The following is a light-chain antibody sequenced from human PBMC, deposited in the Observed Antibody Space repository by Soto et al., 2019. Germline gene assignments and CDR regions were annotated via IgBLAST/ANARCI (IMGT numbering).Light chain of an antibody. J-gene: IGLJ3*02. CDR3: EAWDSNLSGVV. CDR1: RSNIGNNY. Sequence: QSVLTQPPSVSAAPGQKVTVSCSGSRSNIGNNYVSWYQHLPGTAPKLLIYDNDKRPSGIPDRFSASKSGTSATLDITGLQTGDEADYYCEAWDSNLSGVVFGGGTKLTVL. CDR2: DND. V-gene: IGLV1-51*01.